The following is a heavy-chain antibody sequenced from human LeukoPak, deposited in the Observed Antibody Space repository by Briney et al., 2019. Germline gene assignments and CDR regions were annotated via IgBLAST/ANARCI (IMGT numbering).Heavy chain of an antibody. Sequence: PGGSLRLSCAASEFSVGSNYMTWVRQAPGKGLEWVSSISSSSSYIYYADSVKGRFTISRDNAKNSLYLQMNSLRAEDTAVYYCARETRGGLYYWGQGTLVTVSS. D-gene: IGHD3-10*01. J-gene: IGHJ4*02. CDR2: ISSSSSYI. V-gene: IGHV3-21*01. CDR1: EFSVGSNY. CDR3: ARETRGGLYY.